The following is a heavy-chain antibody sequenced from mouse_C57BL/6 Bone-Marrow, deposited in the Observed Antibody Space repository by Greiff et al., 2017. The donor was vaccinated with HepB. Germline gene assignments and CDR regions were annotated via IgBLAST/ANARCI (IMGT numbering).Heavy chain of an antibody. CDR3: ARGYAMDY. J-gene: IGHJ4*01. CDR1: GFTFSDYG. Sequence: EVKVVESGGGLVKPGGSLKLSCAASGFTFSDYGMHWVRQAPEKGLECVAYISSGSSTIYYADTVKGRFTISRVNAKNTLFLQMTSLRSEDTAMYYCARGYAMDYWGQGTSVTVSS. V-gene: IGHV5-17*01. CDR2: ISSGSSTI.